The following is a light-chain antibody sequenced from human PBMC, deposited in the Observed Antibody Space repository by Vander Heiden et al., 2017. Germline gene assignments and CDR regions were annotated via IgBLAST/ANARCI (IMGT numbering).Light chain of an antibody. V-gene: IGLV3-21*02. CDR3: QVWDTSGGQWV. CDR2: NDV. CDR1: NIGTKN. Sequence: SYVLTQPPSVSVAPGQTARIPCGGNNIGTKNVHWYRQKPGQAPVLVVYNDVDRPSGIPARFSGSNSGNTAALSISRVEAGDEADYYCQVWDTSGGQWVVGGGTKLTVL. J-gene: IGLJ3*02.